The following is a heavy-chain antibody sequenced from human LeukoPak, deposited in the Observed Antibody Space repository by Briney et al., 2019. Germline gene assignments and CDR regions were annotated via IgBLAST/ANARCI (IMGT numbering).Heavy chain of an antibody. CDR3: AKDVASLDYYGMDV. CDR1: GFTFSSYA. CDR2: ISGSGGST. J-gene: IGHJ6*02. V-gene: IGHV3-23*01. Sequence: PGGSLRLSCAASGFTFSSYAMSWVRQAPGKGLEWVSAISGSGGSTYYADSVKGRFTISRDNSKNTLYLQMSSLRAEDTAVYYCAKDVASLDYYGMDVWGQGTTVTVSS.